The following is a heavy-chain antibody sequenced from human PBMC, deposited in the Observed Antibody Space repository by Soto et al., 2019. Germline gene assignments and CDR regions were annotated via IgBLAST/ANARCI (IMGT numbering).Heavy chain of an antibody. D-gene: IGHD7-27*01. Sequence: GGSLRLSCAASGFTFDDYAMHWVRQAPGKGLEWVSGISWNSGSIGYADSVKGRFTISRDNAKNSLYLQMNSLRAEDTALYYCAKDIGPLTAELPDYWGQGTLVTVSS. CDR3: AKDIGPLTAELPDY. CDR2: ISWNSGSI. J-gene: IGHJ4*02. CDR1: GFTFDDYA. V-gene: IGHV3-9*01.